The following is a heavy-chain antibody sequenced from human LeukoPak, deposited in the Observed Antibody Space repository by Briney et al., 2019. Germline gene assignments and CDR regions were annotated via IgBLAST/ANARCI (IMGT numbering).Heavy chain of an antibody. J-gene: IGHJ6*03. CDR3: ARVTRYSSSWYYYYMDV. CDR1: GGSFSGYY. D-gene: IGHD6-6*01. V-gene: IGHV4-34*01. Sequence: SETLSLTCAVYGGSFSGYYWSWIRQPPGKGLEWIGEINHSGSTNYNPSLKSRVTISVDTSKNQFSLKLSSVTAADTAVYYCARVTRYSSSWYYYYMDVWGKGTTVTVSS. CDR2: INHSGST.